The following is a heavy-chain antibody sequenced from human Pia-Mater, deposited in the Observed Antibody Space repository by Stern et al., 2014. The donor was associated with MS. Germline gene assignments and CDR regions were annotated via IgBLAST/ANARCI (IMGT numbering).Heavy chain of an antibody. CDR3: ARQTTAWASDV. D-gene: IGHD1-14*01. Sequence: VQLVQSGAELIRPGESLKISCKGSGFKFSIYWIAWVRQMPGKGLERMGIIYPGDSETRYSPSFQGQVTMSADKSPSPASLQWSSLNASDTAMYFCARQTTAWASDVWGQGTLVTVSS. CDR1: GFKFSIYW. J-gene: IGHJ4*02. CDR2: IYPGDSET. V-gene: IGHV5-51*01.